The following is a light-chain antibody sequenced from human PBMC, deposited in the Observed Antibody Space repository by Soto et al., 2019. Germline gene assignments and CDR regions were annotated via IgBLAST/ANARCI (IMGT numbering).Light chain of an antibody. V-gene: IGLV2-14*01. CDR3: SSYTSITAYV. J-gene: IGLJ1*01. Sequence: QSALTQPASVSGSPGQSITISCTGTSSDVGDYNYVSWYQQHPGKAPKLMIYEVSNRPSGVSDRFSGSKSGNTASLTIFGLQAEDEADYYCSSYTSITAYVFGTGTKLTVL. CDR2: EVS. CDR1: SSDVGDYNY.